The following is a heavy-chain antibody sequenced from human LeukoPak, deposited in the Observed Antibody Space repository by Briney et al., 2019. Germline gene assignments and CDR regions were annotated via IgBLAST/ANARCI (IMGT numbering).Heavy chain of an antibody. V-gene: IGHV4-39*07. Sequence: SETLSLTCTVSGGSISNNNYYWAWIRQPPGKGLECIGSIYYSGSPYYNPSLKSRVTISVDTSKNQFSLNLSSVTAADTAVYYCARMRQQLVSFDYWGQGTLVTVSS. D-gene: IGHD6-13*01. CDR3: ARMRQQLVSFDY. CDR2: IYYSGSP. CDR1: GGSISNNNYY. J-gene: IGHJ4*02.